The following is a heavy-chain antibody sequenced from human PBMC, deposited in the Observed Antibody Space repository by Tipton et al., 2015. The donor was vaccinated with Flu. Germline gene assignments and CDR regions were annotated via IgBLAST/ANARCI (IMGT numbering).Heavy chain of an antibody. CDR3: AREREPLFDY. V-gene: IGHV3-33*01. D-gene: IGHD1-14*01. J-gene: IGHJ4*02. Sequence: SLRLSCAASGFTFASYGMHWVRQAPGKGLEWVAYMWFDGSHIKYAASVKGRFTISRDNSKSTLYLQMSSLRAEDTAVYYCAREREPLFDYWGQGTLVPVSS. CDR2: MWFDGSHI. CDR1: GFTFASYG.